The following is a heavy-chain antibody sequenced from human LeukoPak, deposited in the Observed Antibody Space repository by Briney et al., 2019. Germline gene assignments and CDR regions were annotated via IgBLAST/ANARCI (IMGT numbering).Heavy chain of an antibody. J-gene: IGHJ3*02. V-gene: IGHV3-21*01. CDR3: ARAGYCGGDCYNDAFDI. CDR1: GFTFSSYS. Sequence: GGSLRLSCAASGFTFSSYSMNWVRQAPGKGLEWVSSISSSSSYIYYADSVKGRFTISRDNAKNSLYLQMNSLRAEDTAVYYCARAGYCGGDCYNDAFDIWGQGTMVTVSS. CDR2: ISSSSSYI. D-gene: IGHD2-21*02.